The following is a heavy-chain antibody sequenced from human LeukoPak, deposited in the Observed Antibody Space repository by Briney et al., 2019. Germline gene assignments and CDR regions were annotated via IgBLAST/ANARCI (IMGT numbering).Heavy chain of an antibody. D-gene: IGHD3-3*01. Sequence: GGSLRLSCVGSGFSFSSLWVSWVRQTPGKGLEWVAVISYDGSNKYYADSVKGRFTISRDNSKNTLYLQMNSLRAEDTAVYYCAREAGYDFWSGYYLGSVDPWGQGTLVTVSS. CDR1: GFSFSSLW. V-gene: IGHV3-30*03. J-gene: IGHJ5*02. CDR3: AREAGYDFWSGYYLGSVDP. CDR2: ISYDGSNK.